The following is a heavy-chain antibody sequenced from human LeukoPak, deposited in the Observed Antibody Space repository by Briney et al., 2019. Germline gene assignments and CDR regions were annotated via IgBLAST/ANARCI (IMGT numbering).Heavy chain of an antibody. D-gene: IGHD6-13*01. CDR3: ARQHPGYSSSWYSIDY. V-gene: IGHV5-51*01. CDR2: IYPGDSDT. CDR1: GYSFTSYW. J-gene: IGHJ4*02. Sequence: GESLKISCKGSGYSFTSYWIGWVRQMPGKGLECMGIIYPGDSDTRYSPSFQGQVTISVDKSISTAYLQWSSLKASDTAMYYCARQHPGYSSSWYSIDYWGQGTLVTVSS.